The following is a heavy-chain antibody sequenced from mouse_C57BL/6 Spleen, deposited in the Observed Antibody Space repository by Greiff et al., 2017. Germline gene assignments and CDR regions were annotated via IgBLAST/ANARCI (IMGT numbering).Heavy chain of an antibody. CDR3: TRRGHYYGSSPHYYARDY. J-gene: IGHJ4*01. CDR1: GFTFSDAW. D-gene: IGHD1-1*01. CDR2: IRNKANNHAT. Sequence: EVMLVESGGGLVQPGGSMKLSCAASGFTFSDAWMDWVRQSPEKGLEWVAEIRNKANNHATYYAESVKGRFTISRDDSKSSVYLQMNSLRAEDTGIYYCTRRGHYYGSSPHYYARDYWGQGTSVTVSS. V-gene: IGHV6-6*01.